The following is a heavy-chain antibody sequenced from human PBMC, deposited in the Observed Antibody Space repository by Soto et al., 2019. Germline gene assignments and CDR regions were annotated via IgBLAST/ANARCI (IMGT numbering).Heavy chain of an antibody. D-gene: IGHD3-3*01. CDR1: GFTFSSYA. J-gene: IGHJ6*02. CDR3: ASAPPYYDFWSGYYTHYYYGMDV. Sequence: HPGGSLRLSCAASGFTFSSYAMSWVRQAPGKGLEWVSTISGSGGSTYYADSVKGRFTISRDNSKNTLYLQMNSLRAEDTAVYYCASAPPYYDFWSGYYTHYYYGMDVWGQGTTVTVSS. V-gene: IGHV3-23*01. CDR2: ISGSGGST.